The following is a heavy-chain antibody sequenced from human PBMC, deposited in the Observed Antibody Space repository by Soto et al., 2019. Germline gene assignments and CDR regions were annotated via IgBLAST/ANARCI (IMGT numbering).Heavy chain of an antibody. D-gene: IGHD3-9*01. CDR1: GYSFSPYW. J-gene: IGHJ4*02. Sequence: GESLKISCKGSGYSFSPYWTGWVRQMPGKGMEWMGIIFPGDSDTRFSPSFHGQVTILADKSISTAYLQWSSLKASDTAMYYCARRRRDILTGSPETLDCWGQGTLVTVSS. CDR3: ARRRRDILTGSPETLDC. CDR2: IFPGDSDT. V-gene: IGHV5-51*02.